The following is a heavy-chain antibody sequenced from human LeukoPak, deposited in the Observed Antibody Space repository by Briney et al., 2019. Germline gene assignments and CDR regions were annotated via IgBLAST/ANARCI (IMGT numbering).Heavy chain of an antibody. CDR1: GGSISSSSYY. V-gene: IGHV4-39*01. J-gene: IGHJ3*02. D-gene: IGHD6-25*01. Sequence: SETLSLTCTVSGGSISSSSYYWGWIRQPPGKGLEWIGSIYYSGSTYYNPSLKSRVTISVDTSKNQFSLKLSSVTAADTAVYYCARPAAPGRSAFDIWGQGTMVTVSS. CDR2: IYYSGST. CDR3: ARPAAPGRSAFDI.